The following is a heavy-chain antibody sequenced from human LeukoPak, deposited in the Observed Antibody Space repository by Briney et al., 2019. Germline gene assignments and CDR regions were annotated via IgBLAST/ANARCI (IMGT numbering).Heavy chain of an antibody. J-gene: IGHJ4*02. CDR2: IVGGDGGT. D-gene: IGHD5-18*01. CDR3: AKNSGYSYGRNDY. V-gene: IGHV3-23*01. CDR1: GFPISTNG. Sequence: PGGSLRLSCAASGFPISTNGMSWVRQAPGKGLEWVSGIVGGDGGTYYADSVKGRFTISRDNSQNTLFLQMNSLRAEDTALYYCAKNSGYSYGRNDYWGQGTLVTVSS.